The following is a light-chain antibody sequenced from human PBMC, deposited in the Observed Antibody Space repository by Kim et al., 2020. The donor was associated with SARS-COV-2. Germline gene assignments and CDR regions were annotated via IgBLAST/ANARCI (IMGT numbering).Light chain of an antibody. V-gene: IGKV1-33*01. CDR2: DAS. Sequence: SALVGDRVTITCQASQDITNSLNWYQQKSGEAPKLLIYDASDLESGVTSRFSGSGSETHFTLSISSLQPEDSGTYYCQQYNDLPYSFGQGTKLEI. CDR3: QQYNDLPYS. CDR1: QDITNS. J-gene: IGKJ2*03.